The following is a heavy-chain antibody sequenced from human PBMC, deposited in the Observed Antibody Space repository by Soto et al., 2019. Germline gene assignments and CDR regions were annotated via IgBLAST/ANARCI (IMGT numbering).Heavy chain of an antibody. CDR1: GGSISSSNW. Sequence: QVQLQESGPGLVKPSGTLSLTCAVSGGSISSSNWWSWVRQPPGKGLEWIGEIYHSGSTNYNPSLKSRVTISVDKSKKQFSLKLSSVTAADTAVYYWATARRYYEFWSGYGRYGMDVWGQGTTVTVSS. D-gene: IGHD3-3*01. V-gene: IGHV4-4*02. CDR3: ATARRYYEFWSGYGRYGMDV. J-gene: IGHJ6*02. CDR2: IYHSGST.